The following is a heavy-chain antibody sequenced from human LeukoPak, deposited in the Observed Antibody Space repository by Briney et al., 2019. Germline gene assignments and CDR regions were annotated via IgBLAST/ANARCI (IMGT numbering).Heavy chain of an antibody. CDR3: ANIVGATTLDDY. V-gene: IGHV3-23*01. CDR2: ISGSGGST. CDR1: GFTFSSYA. D-gene: IGHD1-26*01. Sequence: GGSLRLXCAASGFTFSSYAMSWARQAPGKGLEWVSAISGSGGSTYYADSVKGRFTISRDNSKNTLYLQMNSLRAEDTAVYYCANIVGATTLDDYWGQGTLVTVSS. J-gene: IGHJ4*02.